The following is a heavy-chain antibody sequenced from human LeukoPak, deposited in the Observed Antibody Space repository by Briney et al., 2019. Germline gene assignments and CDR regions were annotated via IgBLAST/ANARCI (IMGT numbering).Heavy chain of an antibody. D-gene: IGHD2-15*01. Sequence: GSLRLSCAASGFTFSSYGMHWVRQAPGKGLEWVSLIYSRGDTKYADSVKGRFTISRDNSKNTLYLQMSSLRTEDTAVYYCAKAPVTTCSGAYCYPFDYWGQGTLVTVSS. J-gene: IGHJ4*02. CDR3: AKAPVTTCSGAYCYPFDY. V-gene: IGHV3-66*01. CDR1: GFTFSSYG. CDR2: IYSRGDT.